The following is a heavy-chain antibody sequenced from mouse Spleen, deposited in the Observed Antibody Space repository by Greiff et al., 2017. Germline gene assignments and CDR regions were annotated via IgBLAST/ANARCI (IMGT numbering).Heavy chain of an antibody. V-gene: IGHV2-5*01. D-gene: IGHD2-4*01. J-gene: IGHJ3*01. Sequence: VKLMESGPGLVQPSQSLSITCTVSGFSLTSYGVHWVRQSPGKGLEWLGVIWRGGSTDYNAAFMSRLSITKDNSKSQVFFKMNSLQADDTAIYYCAKNLDYDEAWFAYWGQGTLVTVSA. CDR2: IWRGGST. CDR1: GFSLTSYG. CDR3: AKNLDYDEAWFAY.